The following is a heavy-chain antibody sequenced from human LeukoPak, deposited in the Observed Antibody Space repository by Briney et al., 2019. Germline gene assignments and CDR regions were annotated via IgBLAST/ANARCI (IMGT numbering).Heavy chain of an antibody. CDR2: VYTTGST. Sequence: SETLSLTCTVSGDSISSYYWNWIRQPAGKGLEWSGRVYTTGSTNYNPSLKSRVSTSFDTSKSKNQFSLKLSSVTAADTAVYYCNAAAMLDYYQYMDVWGKGTTVTVSS. CDR3: NAAAMLDYYQYMDV. V-gene: IGHV4-4*07. J-gene: IGHJ6*03. CDR1: GDSISSYY. D-gene: IGHD2-2*01.